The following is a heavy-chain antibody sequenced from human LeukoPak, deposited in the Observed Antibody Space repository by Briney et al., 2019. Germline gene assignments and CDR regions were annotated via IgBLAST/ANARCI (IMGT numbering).Heavy chain of an antibody. CDR3: AREGRATYYYDSSGYYVY. Sequence: EASVKVSCKASGYTFTSYGMSWVRQAPGQGLEWMGWISAYKGNTYYAQKLQGRVTMTTDTSTSTAYMELRSLRSDDTAVYYCAREGRATYYYDSSGYYVYWGQGTLVTASS. CDR1: GYTFTSYG. CDR2: ISAYKGNT. J-gene: IGHJ4*02. V-gene: IGHV1-18*01. D-gene: IGHD3-22*01.